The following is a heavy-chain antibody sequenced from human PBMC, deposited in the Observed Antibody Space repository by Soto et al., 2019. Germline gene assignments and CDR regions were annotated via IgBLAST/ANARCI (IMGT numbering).Heavy chain of an antibody. Sequence: QAQVVQSGAEVRKPGSSVKLSCKASEGTFNSYAIAWVRQAPGQGLEWMGGIIPYYNTLNYAQKFQDRVTITADDSTNTVYMELSSLSSADTAVYFCAIGASRWCPYVFDSWAQGTLVTVSS. D-gene: IGHD6-13*01. CDR1: EGTFNSYA. J-gene: IGHJ4*02. CDR3: AIGASRWCPYVFDS. V-gene: IGHV1-69*01. CDR2: IIPYYNTL.